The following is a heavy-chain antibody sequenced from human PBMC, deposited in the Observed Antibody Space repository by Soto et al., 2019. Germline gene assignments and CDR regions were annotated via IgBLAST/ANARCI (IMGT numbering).Heavy chain of an antibody. D-gene: IGHD5-18*01. CDR2: ISSSSGTI. J-gene: IGHJ4*02. V-gene: IGHV3-48*02. Sequence: EVQLVESGGGLVQPGGSLRLSCSASGFTFSSYNMNWVRQAPGKGLEWVSYISSSSGTIYYADSVKGRFTISRDNAKNSLCLQMNSLRYEDTAVYYCARPRGYSYALPDYWGQGTLVSVSS. CDR3: ARPRGYSYALPDY. CDR1: GFTFSSYN.